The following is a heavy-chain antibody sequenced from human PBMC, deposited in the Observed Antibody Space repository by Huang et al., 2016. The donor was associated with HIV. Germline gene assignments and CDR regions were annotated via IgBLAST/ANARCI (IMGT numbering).Heavy chain of an antibody. CDR2: AAASGGST. CDR1: GFTFGSYA. J-gene: IGHJ3*02. D-gene: IGHD3-3*01. V-gene: IGHV3-23*01. Sequence: EVQLLESGGGLAQPGGSLRLSCTASGFTFGSYAMNWVRQAPGKGLEGVSGAAASGGSTYYAKSVKGRFTISRDTSKNTLYLQMNSLRAEDTALYYCAKHLGGRRGFTFIVLFGAFDMWGQGTMVTVSS. CDR3: AKHLGGRRGFTFIVLFGAFDM.